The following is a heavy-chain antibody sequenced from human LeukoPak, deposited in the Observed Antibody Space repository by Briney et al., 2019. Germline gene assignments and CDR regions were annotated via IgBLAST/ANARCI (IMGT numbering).Heavy chain of an antibody. J-gene: IGHJ4*02. CDR1: GFTLSNYG. CDR3: ARESPAFDY. CDR2: ISSSRSTI. Sequence: PWGSLRLSCAASGFTLSNYGMNWVRQAPGKGLEWISYISSSRSTITYADSVRGRFTISKDNAKNSLHLQTDSLRAEDTAVYYCARESPAFDYWGQGILVTVSS. V-gene: IGHV3-48*01.